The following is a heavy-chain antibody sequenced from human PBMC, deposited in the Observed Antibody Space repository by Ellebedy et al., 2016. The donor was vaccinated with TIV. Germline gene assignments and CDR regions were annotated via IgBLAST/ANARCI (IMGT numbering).Heavy chain of an antibody. CDR3: ATTYYHDGSSYYPFYFDY. Sequence: GESLKISCAASGFTFNNAWMNWVRQAPGKGLEWVGLIKSKTNGGTTDYGAPVKGRFTISRDDSQNTLYLQMSSLKSDDTAVYYCATTYYHDGSSYYPFYFDYWGQGTLVTVSS. CDR1: GFTFNNAW. V-gene: IGHV3-15*07. J-gene: IGHJ4*02. CDR2: IKSKTNGGTT. D-gene: IGHD3-22*01.